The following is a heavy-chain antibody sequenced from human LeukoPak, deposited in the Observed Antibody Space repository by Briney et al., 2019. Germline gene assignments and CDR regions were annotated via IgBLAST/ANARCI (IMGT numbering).Heavy chain of an antibody. CDR2: ISGDGVYI. CDR3: VKNLGQGAAYDS. D-gene: IGHD6-13*01. CDR1: GFTFRNNA. Sequence: GGSLRLSCAASGFTFRNNAMTWVRQAPGKGLKRVAAISGDGVYIYYADSVRGRFTISRDNSRTALYLQMNYLTDEDTALYYCVKNLGQGAAYDSWGQGTLVTVSS. J-gene: IGHJ4*02. V-gene: IGHV3-23*01.